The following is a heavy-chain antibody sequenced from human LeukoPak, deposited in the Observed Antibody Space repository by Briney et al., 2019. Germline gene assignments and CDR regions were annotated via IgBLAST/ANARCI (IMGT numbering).Heavy chain of an antibody. CDR1: GGSISSSSYY. CDR3: ARHSYYYDSSGYYLDY. V-gene: IGHV4-39*01. J-gene: IGHJ4*02. CDR2: IYYSGST. D-gene: IGHD3-22*01. Sequence: PSETLSLTCTVSGGSISSSSYYWGWIRQPPGKGLEWNGSIYYSGSTYYNPSLKSRVTISVDTSKNQFSLKLSSVTAADTAVYYCARHSYYYDSSGYYLDYWGQGTLVTVSS.